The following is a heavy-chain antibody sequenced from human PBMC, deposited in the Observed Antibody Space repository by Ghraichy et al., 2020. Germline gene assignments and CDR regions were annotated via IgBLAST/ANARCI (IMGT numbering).Heavy chain of an antibody. CDR2: ISGSGGST. V-gene: IGHV3-23*01. J-gene: IGHJ6*02. CDR3: AKALGYCSGGSCYSSYYYGMDV. CDR1: GFTFSSYA. D-gene: IGHD2-15*01. Sequence: GGSLRLSCAASGFTFSSYAMSWVRQAPGKGLEWVSAISGSGGSTYYADSVKGRFTISRDNSKNTLYLQMNSLRAEDTAVYDCAKALGYCSGGSCYSSYYYGMDVWGQGTTVTVSS.